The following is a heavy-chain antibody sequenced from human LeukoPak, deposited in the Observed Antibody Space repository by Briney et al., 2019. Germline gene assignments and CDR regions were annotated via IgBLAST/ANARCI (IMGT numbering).Heavy chain of an antibody. CDR3: ARRMTTETDAFDI. Sequence: GGSLRLSCAASGFTFSSYEMNWVRQAPGKGLEWVSYISSSSSTIYYADSVKGRFTISRDNAKNSLYLQMNSLRAEDTAVYYCARRMTTETDAFDIWGQGTMVTVSS. CDR2: ISSSSSTI. D-gene: IGHD4-17*01. CDR1: GFTFSSYE. J-gene: IGHJ3*02. V-gene: IGHV3-48*01.